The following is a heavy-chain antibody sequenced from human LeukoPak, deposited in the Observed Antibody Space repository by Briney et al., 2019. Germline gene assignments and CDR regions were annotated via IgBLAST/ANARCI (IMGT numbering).Heavy chain of an antibody. J-gene: IGHJ4*02. CDR1: GFTFSSYS. D-gene: IGHD2-21*01. Sequence: GGSLRLSCAASGFTFSSYSMNWVRQAPGKGLEWVSSISSSSSYIYYADSVKGRFTISRDNAKNSLYLQMNSLRAEDTAVYYCARDGVIDYNPFDYWGQGTLVTVSS. CDR3: ARDGVIDYNPFDY. CDR2: ISSSSSYI. V-gene: IGHV3-21*01.